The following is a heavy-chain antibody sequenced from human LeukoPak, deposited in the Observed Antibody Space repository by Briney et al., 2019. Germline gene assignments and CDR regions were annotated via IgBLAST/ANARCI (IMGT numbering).Heavy chain of an antibody. J-gene: IGHJ5*02. CDR1: GGSISSYY. D-gene: IGHD3-10*01. Sequence: SETLSLTCTVSGGSISSYYWSWIRQPPGKGLEWIGYIYYSGSTNYNPSLKSRVTISVDTSKNQFSLKLRSVNAADTAVYYCARGGYYGSGNDFRFDPWGQGTLVTVSS. V-gene: IGHV4-59*01. CDR3: ARGGYYGSGNDFRFDP. CDR2: IYYSGST.